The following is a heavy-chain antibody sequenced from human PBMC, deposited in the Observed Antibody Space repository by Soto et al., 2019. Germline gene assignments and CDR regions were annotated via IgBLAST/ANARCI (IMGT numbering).Heavy chain of an antibody. J-gene: IGHJ4*02. D-gene: IGHD3-22*01. CDR1: GFTFSNYV. CDR2: ISGSGRKT. V-gene: IGHV3-23*01. CDR3: ASRNYYETGAYYYYYFDY. Sequence: EVQLLESGGGLVQPGGSLRLSCAASGFTFSNYVMSWVRQAPGKGLEWVSGISGSGRKTYYADSVKGRFTISRDNSKNTFYLQMSSLKAEDTAVYFCASRNYYETGAYYYYYFDYWGLGTLVTVSS.